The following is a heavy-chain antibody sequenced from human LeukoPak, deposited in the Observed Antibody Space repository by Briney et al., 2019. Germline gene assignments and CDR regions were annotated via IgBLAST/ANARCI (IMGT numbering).Heavy chain of an antibody. V-gene: IGHV3-21*01. J-gene: IGHJ4*02. D-gene: IGHD1-1*01. CDR2: ISGDSTYI. CDR3: ARVSGRLERQSDLDY. CDR1: GFTFASYS. Sequence: GGSLRLSCAASGFTFASYSMNWVRQAPGKGLEWVSSISGDSTYIYNAGSVKGRFTVSRDNAQASLYLQMISLRADDTAVYYCARVSGRLERQSDLDYWGQGTLVIVSS.